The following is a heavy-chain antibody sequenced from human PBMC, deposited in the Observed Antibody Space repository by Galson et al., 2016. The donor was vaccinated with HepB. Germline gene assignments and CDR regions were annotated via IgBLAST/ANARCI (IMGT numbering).Heavy chain of an antibody. Sequence: SLRLSCAASGFTFSNYWMHWVRQVPGKGLVWVSRINNDGSFTTYADSVRGRFTISRDNAKNTLYLQMNSLRADDTAVYYCARRSKAADAGCDSWGQGTLVTVSS. CDR2: INNDGSFT. V-gene: IGHV3-74*01. CDR1: GFTFSNYW. CDR3: ARRSKAADAGCDS. D-gene: IGHD6-13*01. J-gene: IGHJ5*01.